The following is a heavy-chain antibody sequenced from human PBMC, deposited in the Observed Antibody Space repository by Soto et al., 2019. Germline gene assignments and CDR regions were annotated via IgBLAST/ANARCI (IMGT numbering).Heavy chain of an antibody. J-gene: IGHJ4*02. V-gene: IGHV1-18*01. D-gene: IGHD1-26*01. Sequence: ASVKVSCKASGYTFTSYGISWVRQAPGQGLEWMGWISAYNGNTNYAQKLQGRVTMTTDTSTSTAYMELRSLRSDDTAVYYWAREEALVGATPTPHFDYWGQGTLVTVSS. CDR1: GYTFTSYG. CDR2: ISAYNGNT. CDR3: AREEALVGATPTPHFDY.